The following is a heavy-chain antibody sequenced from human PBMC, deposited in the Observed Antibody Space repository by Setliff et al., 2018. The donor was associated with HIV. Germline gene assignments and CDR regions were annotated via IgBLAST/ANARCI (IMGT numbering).Heavy chain of an antibody. CDR1: GFTFSSFA. Sequence: PGVSLRLSCVASGFTFSSFAMNWVLHAHGKGLAWVSAVSGSGGITYYANSVTDRFTISRDNSKNTLYMQMNSLRAYDTAVYFCAKDDYVWGNTFDYWGQGTLVTVSS. CDR3: AKDDYVWGNTFDY. D-gene: IGHD3-16*01. J-gene: IGHJ4*02. CDR2: VSGSGGIT. V-gene: IGHV3-23*01.